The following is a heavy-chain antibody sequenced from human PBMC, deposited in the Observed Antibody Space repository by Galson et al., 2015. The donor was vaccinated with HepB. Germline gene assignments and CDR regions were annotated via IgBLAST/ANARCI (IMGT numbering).Heavy chain of an antibody. D-gene: IGHD6-19*01. J-gene: IGHJ4*02. Sequence: SLRLSCAASGFTVSSNYMSWVRQAPGKGLEWVSVIYSGGSTYYADSVKGRFTISRDNSKNTLYLQMNSLRAEDTAVYYCARVAEWLTIDYWGQGTLVTVSS. V-gene: IGHV3-66*01. CDR2: IYSGGST. CDR3: ARVAEWLTIDY. CDR1: GFTVSSNY.